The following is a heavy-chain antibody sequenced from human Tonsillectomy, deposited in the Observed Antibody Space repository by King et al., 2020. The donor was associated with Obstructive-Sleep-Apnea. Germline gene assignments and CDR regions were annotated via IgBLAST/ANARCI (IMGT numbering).Heavy chain of an antibody. CDR2: ISWDGSST. V-gene: IGHV3-43D*03. J-gene: IGHJ6*02. CDR3: AKDITVSDILTGYYYYGMDV. Sequence: VQLVESGGVVVQPGGYLRLSCAASGFSFDDYAMHWVRQAPGKGLEWVSVISWDGSSTYYADSVKGRFTISRDNSKNSLYLQMNSLRVEDTALYYCAKDITVSDILTGYYYYGMDVWGQGTTVIVSS. D-gene: IGHD3-9*01. CDR1: GFSFDDYA.